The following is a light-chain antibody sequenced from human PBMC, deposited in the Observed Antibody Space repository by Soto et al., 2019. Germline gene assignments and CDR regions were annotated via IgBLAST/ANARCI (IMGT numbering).Light chain of an antibody. CDR3: CSYADSYTLV. J-gene: IGLJ1*01. CDR2: DVS. CDR1: SSDVGGYNY. V-gene: IGLV2-11*01. Sequence: QSALTQPRSVSGSPGQSVTISCTGTSSDVGGYNYVSWYQQHPGKAPKFLISDVSKRPSGVPDRFSGSKSGNTASLTIAGLQAEDEADYYCCSYADSYTLVFGTGTKLTVL.